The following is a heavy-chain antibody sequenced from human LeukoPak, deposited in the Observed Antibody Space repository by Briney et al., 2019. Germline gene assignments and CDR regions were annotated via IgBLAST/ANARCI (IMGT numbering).Heavy chain of an antibody. CDR2: IYYSGST. V-gene: IGHV4-39*01. J-gene: IGHJ4*02. CDR1: GGSISSSSYY. Sequence: SETLSLTCTVSGGSISSSSYYWGWIRQPPGRGLEWIGSIYYSGSTYYNPSLKSRVTISVDTSKNQFSLKLSSVTAADTAVCYCPLRDGDLGMDFDYWGQGTLVTVSS. D-gene: IGHD4-17*01. CDR3: PLRDGDLGMDFDY.